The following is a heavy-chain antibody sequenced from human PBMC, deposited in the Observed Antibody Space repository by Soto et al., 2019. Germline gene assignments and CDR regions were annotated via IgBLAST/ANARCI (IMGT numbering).Heavy chain of an antibody. Sequence: ARVKVRFMASVSDFTDSYIHWVPQAPGQGLECMGWVSAYTAKTNYAQKLQGRVTMTTDTSTRTAYMELRSLRSDDTAIYYCARVAVAGTSPPPHGFDSWGQGTLVTVSS. CDR1: VSDFTDSY. J-gene: IGHJ5*01. V-gene: IGHV1-18*04. CDR3: ARVAVAGTSPPPHGFDS. D-gene: IGHD6-19*01. CDR2: VSAYTAKT.